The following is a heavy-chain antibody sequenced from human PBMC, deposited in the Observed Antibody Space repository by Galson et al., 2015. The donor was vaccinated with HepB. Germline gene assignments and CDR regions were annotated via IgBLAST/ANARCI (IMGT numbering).Heavy chain of an antibody. V-gene: IGHV3-7*03. J-gene: IGHJ4*02. CDR2: INQDGTEK. CDR3: ARERTAYYVDY. D-gene: IGHD3/OR15-3a*01. Sequence: SLRLSCAASGFTFSSYWMTWVRLAPGKGPEWVANINQDGTEKYYVDPVKGRFTISRDNAKNSLYLQMNSLRAEDTAVYYCARERTAYYVDYWGQGTLVTVSS. CDR1: GFTFSSYW.